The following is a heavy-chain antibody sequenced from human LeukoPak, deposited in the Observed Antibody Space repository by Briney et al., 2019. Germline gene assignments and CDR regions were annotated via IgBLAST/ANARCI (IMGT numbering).Heavy chain of an antibody. CDR3: ARDLYYDFWSCPENWFDP. V-gene: IGHV1-2*02. Sequence: ASVKVSCKASGYTFTGYYMHWVRQAPGQGLEWMGWINPNSGGTNYAQKFQGRVTMTRDTSISTAYMELSRLRSDDTAVYYCARDLYYDFWSCPENWFDPWGQGTLVTVSS. D-gene: IGHD3-3*01. CDR1: GYTFTGYY. J-gene: IGHJ5*02. CDR2: INPNSGGT.